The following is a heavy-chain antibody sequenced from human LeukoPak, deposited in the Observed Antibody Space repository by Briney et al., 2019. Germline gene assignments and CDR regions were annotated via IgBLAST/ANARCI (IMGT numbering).Heavy chain of an antibody. CDR3: AREEYGSAEGY. CDR1: GFTFSTSW. CDR2: IKQDGSEK. J-gene: IGHJ4*02. V-gene: IGHV3-7*04. D-gene: IGHD3-10*01. Sequence: GGSLRLSCAASGFTFSTSWMSWVRQAPGKGLEWVANIKQDGSEKYYVDSVKGRFTISRDNAKNSLYLQMNSLGAEDTAVYYCAREEYGSAEGYWGQGTLVTVSS.